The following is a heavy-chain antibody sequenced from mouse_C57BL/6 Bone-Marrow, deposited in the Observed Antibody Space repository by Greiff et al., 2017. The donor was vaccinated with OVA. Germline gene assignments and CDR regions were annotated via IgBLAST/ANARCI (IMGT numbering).Heavy chain of an antibody. Sequence: EVQLQESGAELVRPGASVKLSCTASGFNIKDDYMHWVKQRPEQGLEWIGWIDPENGDTEYASKFQGKATITADTTSNTAFLQLSSLTSEDTSVYYCTSGYYAMDYWGQGTSVTVSS. CDR2: IDPENGDT. J-gene: IGHJ4*01. CDR3: TSGYYAMDY. V-gene: IGHV14-4*01. CDR1: GFNIKDDY.